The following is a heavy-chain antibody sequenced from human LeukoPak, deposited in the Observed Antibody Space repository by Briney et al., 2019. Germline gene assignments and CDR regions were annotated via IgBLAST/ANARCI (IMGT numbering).Heavy chain of an antibody. CDR3: ARSLPAAIHSAAFDI. D-gene: IGHD2-2*02. CDR2: IYHSGST. CDR1: GYSISSGYY. J-gene: IGHJ3*02. V-gene: IGHV4-38-2*01. Sequence: PSETLSLTCAVSGYSISSGYYWGWIRQPPGKGLEWIGSIYHSGSTYYNPSLKSRVTISVDTSKNQFSLKLSSVTAADTAVYYCARSLPAAIHSAAFDIWGQGTMVTVSS.